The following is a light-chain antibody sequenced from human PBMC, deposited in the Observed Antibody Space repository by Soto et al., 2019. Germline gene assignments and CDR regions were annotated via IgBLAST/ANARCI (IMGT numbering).Light chain of an antibody. CDR2: ENN. CDR1: SSNIGNNY. J-gene: IGLJ3*02. CDR3: GTWDSSLSAWV. Sequence: QSVLTQPPSVSAAPGQKVTISCSGSSSNIGNNYVSWYQQLPGTAPKLLIYENNKRPSGIPDRFSGSKSGTSATLDITGLQTGDEADYFCGTWDSSLSAWVFGGGTKLT. V-gene: IGLV1-51*02.